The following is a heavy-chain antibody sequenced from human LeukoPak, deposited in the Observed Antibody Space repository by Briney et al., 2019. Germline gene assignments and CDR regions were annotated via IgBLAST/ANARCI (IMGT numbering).Heavy chain of an antibody. CDR3: VRDKTGWDDY. CDR2: ISTDVITT. CDR1: GFTFSRYW. J-gene: IGHJ4*02. Sequence: GGSLRLSCAASGFTFSRYWMHWVRQAPGKGLVWVSRISTDVITTSYADSVNGRFTISRDNARNTLYLQMNSLRVDDTAVYYCVRDKTGWDDYWGQGTPVSVSS. D-gene: IGHD7-27*01. V-gene: IGHV3-74*01.